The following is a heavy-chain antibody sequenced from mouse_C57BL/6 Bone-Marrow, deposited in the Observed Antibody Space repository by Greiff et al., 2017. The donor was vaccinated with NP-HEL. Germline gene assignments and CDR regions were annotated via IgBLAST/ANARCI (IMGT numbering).Heavy chain of an antibody. CDR1: GYTFTSYG. CDR3: ARSYCDYDGQR. D-gene: IGHD2-4*01. V-gene: IGHV1-81*01. Sequence: QVQLLQSGAELARPGASVKLSCKASGYTFTSYGISWVKQRTGQGLEWIGEIYPRSGNIYYYEKFKGKATLTADKSSSTAYMELRNLTSEDSAVYFCARSYCDYDGQRWGQGTTLTVSS. J-gene: IGHJ2*01. CDR2: IYPRSGNI.